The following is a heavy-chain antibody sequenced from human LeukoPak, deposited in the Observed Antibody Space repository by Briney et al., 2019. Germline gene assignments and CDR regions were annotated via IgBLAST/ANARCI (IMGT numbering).Heavy chain of an antibody. CDR1: GFSFSSYG. D-gene: IGHD3-10*01. Sequence: GGSLRLSCAASGFSFSSYGIHWVRQAPGKGLEWVAFIQYDGSNKQYADSVKGRFTISRDNSKNTLYPQVNSLRSEDTGLYFCTYGSGTYYWGQGTLVTVSS. CDR3: TYGSGTYY. CDR2: IQYDGSNK. J-gene: IGHJ4*02. V-gene: IGHV3-30*02.